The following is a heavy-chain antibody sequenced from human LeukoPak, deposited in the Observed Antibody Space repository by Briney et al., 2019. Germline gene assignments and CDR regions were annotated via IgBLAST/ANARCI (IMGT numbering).Heavy chain of an antibody. CDR1: GFTFSSYA. V-gene: IGHV3-30*04. D-gene: IGHD6-6*01. J-gene: IGHJ4*02. CDR3: TGPADDSSSKRFDY. Sequence: PGRSLRLSCAASGFTFSSYAMHWVRQAPGKGLEWVAVISYDGSNKYYADSVKGRFTISRDNAKKTVYLQMNGLRAEDTAVYYCTGPADDSSSKRFDYWGQGTLVTVSS. CDR2: ISYDGSNK.